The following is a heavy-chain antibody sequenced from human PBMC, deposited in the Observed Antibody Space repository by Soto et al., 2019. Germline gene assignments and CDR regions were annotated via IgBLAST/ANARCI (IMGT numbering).Heavy chain of an antibody. Sequence: GVSLSLSCAASGFTFSRYSMNWVRQAPGKGLEWVSSISSTTNYIYYADSMKGRFTVSRDNAKNSVYLDMNSLSAEDTAVYYCARESEDLTSNFDYWGQGTLVTVSS. J-gene: IGHJ4*02. CDR1: GFTFSRYS. CDR2: ISSTTNYI. CDR3: ARESEDLTSNFDY. V-gene: IGHV3-21*01.